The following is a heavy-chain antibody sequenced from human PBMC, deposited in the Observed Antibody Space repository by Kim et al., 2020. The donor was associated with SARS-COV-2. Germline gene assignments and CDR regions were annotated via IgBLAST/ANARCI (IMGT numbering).Heavy chain of an antibody. J-gene: IGHJ5*02. V-gene: IGHV1-69*04. CDR2: IIPILGIA. Sequence: SVKVSCKASGGTFSSYAISWVRQAPGQGLEWMGRIIPILGIANYAQKFQGRVTITADKSTSTAYMELSSLRSEDTAVYYCARQLNYYGSGSYGFGNWFDPWGQGTLVTVSS. CDR1: GGTFSSYA. D-gene: IGHD3-10*01. CDR3: ARQLNYYGSGSYGFGNWFDP.